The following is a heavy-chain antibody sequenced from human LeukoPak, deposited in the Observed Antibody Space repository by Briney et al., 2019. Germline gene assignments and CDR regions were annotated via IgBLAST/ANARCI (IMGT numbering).Heavy chain of an antibody. CDR3: ARWEEWELLGYFDY. Sequence: GGSLRLSCAASGFTFSSYGMHWVRQAPGKGLEWVAVIWYDGSNKYYADSVKGRFTISRDNSKNTLYLQMNSLRAEDTAVYYCARWEEWELLGYFDYWGQGTLVTVSS. CDR2: IWYDGSNK. J-gene: IGHJ4*02. CDR1: GFTFSSYG. V-gene: IGHV3-33*08. D-gene: IGHD1-26*01.